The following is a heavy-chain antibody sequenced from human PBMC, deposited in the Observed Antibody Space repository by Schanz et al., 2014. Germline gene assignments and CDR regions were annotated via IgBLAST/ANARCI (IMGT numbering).Heavy chain of an antibody. CDR3: ARDRGYCSGGSCVTFDY. D-gene: IGHD2-15*01. CDR1: GFNLSSYA. Sequence: QVQLLESVGGVVQPGRSLRLSCAAYGFNLSSYAMHWIRQAPGKGLEWVAVISYDGSNKYYADSVSGRITISRDNSKNTLYLQMNTLRAEDTAVYYCARDRGYCSGGSCVTFDYWGQGTLVTVSS. V-gene: IGHV3-30-3*01. J-gene: IGHJ4*02. CDR2: ISYDGSNK.